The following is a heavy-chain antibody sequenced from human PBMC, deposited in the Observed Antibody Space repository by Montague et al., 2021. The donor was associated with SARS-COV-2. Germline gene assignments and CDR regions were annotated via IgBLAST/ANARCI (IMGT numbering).Heavy chain of an antibody. CDR2: ISSSGSTL. D-gene: IGHD6-13*01. CDR1: GFTFSSYE. V-gene: IGHV3-48*03. J-gene: IGHJ6*02. CDR3: ARVWSSSWYGGMDV. Sequence: SLRLSCAASGFTFSSYEMNWVRQAPGKGLEWVSYISSSGSTLYSAASMKGLFTISSDNAKNSLYLKMNSPGAEATAFYYCARVWSSSWYGGMDVWGQGTTVTVSS.